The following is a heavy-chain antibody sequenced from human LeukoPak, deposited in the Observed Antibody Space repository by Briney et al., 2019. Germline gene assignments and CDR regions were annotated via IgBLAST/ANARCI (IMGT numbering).Heavy chain of an antibody. CDR2: ISAYNGNT. CDR3: ARAYHYDSSGYYGH. V-gene: IGHV1-18*01. D-gene: IGHD3-22*01. Sequence: GASVKVSCKASGYTFTSYGISWVRQAPGQGLEWMGWISAYNGNTNYAQKLQGRVTMTTDTSTSTAYMELRSLRSDDTAVYYCARAYHYDSSGYYGHWGQGTLVTVSS. CDR1: GYTFTSYG. J-gene: IGHJ4*02.